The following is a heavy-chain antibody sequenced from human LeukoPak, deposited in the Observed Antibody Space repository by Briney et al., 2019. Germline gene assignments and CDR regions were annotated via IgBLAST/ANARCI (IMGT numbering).Heavy chain of an antibody. CDR1: GGSISSGSYY. Sequence: SETLSLTCTVSGGSISSGSYYWSWIRQPAGKGLEWIGRIYTSGSTNYNPSLKSRVTISVDTSKNQFSLKLSSVTAADTAVYYCARGARLYSSGWLGDYWGQGTLVTVSS. V-gene: IGHV4-61*02. CDR3: ARGARLYSSGWLGDY. CDR2: IYTSGST. J-gene: IGHJ4*02. D-gene: IGHD6-19*01.